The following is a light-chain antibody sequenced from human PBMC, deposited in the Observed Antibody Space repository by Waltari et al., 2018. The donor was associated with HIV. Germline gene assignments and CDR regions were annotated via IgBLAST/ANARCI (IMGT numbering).Light chain of an antibody. J-gene: IGKJ4*01. CDR2: AAS. CDR1: QGISSH. Sequence: DIQLTQSPSFLSASVGDRVTITCRASQGISSHLAWYQQKPGKAPLLLIYAASTLQSGVPSRFRGSGSGTEFTLTISSLQPEDFATYYCQQFNSYPLTFGGGTKVEIK. V-gene: IGKV1-9*01. CDR3: QQFNSYPLT.